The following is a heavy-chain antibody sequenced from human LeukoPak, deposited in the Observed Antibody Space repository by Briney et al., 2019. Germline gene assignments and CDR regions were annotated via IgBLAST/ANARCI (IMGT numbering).Heavy chain of an antibody. J-gene: IGHJ4*02. Sequence: PGGSLRLSCAASGFTFSRYVMNWVRQAPGKGPEWVSGIIGSGGSTYYADSVKGRFTIPRDNSKNMVYLQLDSLRAEDTAVYYCAKGGLGTDMVFDYWGQGNLVTVSS. CDR2: IIGSGGST. V-gene: IGHV3-23*01. D-gene: IGHD5-18*01. CDR1: GFTFSRYV. CDR3: AKGGLGTDMVFDY.